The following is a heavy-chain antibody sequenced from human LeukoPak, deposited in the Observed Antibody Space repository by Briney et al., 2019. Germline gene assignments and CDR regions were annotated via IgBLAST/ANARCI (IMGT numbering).Heavy chain of an antibody. CDR1: GFTFSDYY. CDR2: ISGSGGST. J-gene: IGHJ4*02. CDR3: AKDHLVVVVAATMDY. V-gene: IGHV3-23*01. D-gene: IGHD2-15*01. Sequence: PGGSLRLSCAVSGFTFSDYYMNWVRQPPGKGLEWVSAISGSGGSTYYADSVVDRFTISRDNSKNTLYLQMNSLRAEDTAVYYCAKDHLVVVVAATMDYWGQGTLVTVSS.